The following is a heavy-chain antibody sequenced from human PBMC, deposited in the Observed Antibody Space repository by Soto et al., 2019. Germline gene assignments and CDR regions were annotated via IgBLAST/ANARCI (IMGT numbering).Heavy chain of an antibody. CDR1: GFTFSSYA. CDR3: AKRGDSTGWYWFDP. D-gene: IGHD6-13*01. J-gene: IGHJ5*02. Sequence: GGSLRLSCAASGFTFSSYAMSWVRQAPGKGLEWVSAISGTGTSTYYADSVKGRFTISRDESKNTLYLQMSSLRAEDTALYYCAKRGDSTGWYWFDPWGQGTLVTVSS. CDR2: ISGTGTST. V-gene: IGHV3-23*01.